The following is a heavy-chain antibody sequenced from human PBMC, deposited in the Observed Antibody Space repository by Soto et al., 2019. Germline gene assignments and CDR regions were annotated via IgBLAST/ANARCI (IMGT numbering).Heavy chain of an antibody. CDR2: IWYDGSNQ. V-gene: IGHV3-33*01. CDR3: ARISGDYDILTGYYPDY. J-gene: IGHJ4*02. D-gene: IGHD3-9*01. Sequence: GGSLSLSCAASGFTFSSYGMHWVRQAPGKGLEWVAVIWYDGSNQYYADSVKGRFTISRDNSKNTLYLQMNSLRAEDTAVYYCARISGDYDILTGYYPDYWGQGTLVTVSS. CDR1: GFTFSSYG.